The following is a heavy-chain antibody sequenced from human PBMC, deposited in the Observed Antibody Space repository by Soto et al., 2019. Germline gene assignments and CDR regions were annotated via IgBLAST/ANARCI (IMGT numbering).Heavy chain of an antibody. CDR2: IYYSGST. J-gene: IGHJ5*02. CDR1: GGSISSGGYY. D-gene: IGHD1-1*01. Sequence: TLSLTCTVSGGSISSGGYYWSWIRQHPGKGLEWIGYIYYSGSTYYNPSLKSRVTISVDTSKNQFSLKLSSVTAADTAVYYCAGSSYNWNDGPWFDPWGQGTLVTVSS. CDR3: AGSSYNWNDGPWFDP. V-gene: IGHV4-31*03.